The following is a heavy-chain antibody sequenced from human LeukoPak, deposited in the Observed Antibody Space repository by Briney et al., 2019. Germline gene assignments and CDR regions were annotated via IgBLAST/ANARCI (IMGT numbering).Heavy chain of an antibody. J-gene: IGHJ4*02. D-gene: IGHD5-18*01. CDR3: ARGGRYSYASFDY. V-gene: IGHV3-74*01. Sequence: PGGSLRLSCAAAGFTFSSYWMHWVRQAPGKGLVWVSRINSDGSSTSYADSVKGRFTISRDNAKNTLYLQMNSLRAEDTAVYYCARGGRYSYASFDYWGQGTLVTVSS. CDR1: GFTFSSYW. CDR2: INSDGSST.